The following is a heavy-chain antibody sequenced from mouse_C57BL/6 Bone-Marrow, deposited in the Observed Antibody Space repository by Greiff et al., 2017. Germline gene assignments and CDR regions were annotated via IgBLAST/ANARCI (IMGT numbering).Heavy chain of an antibody. CDR2: IYPGSGNT. CDR3: ASSYYGNYDFDY. D-gene: IGHD2-10*01. J-gene: IGHJ2*01. Sequence: VQLQQSGPELVKPGASVKISCKASGYSFTSYYIHWVKQRPGQGLEWIGWIYPGSGNTKYNEKFKGKATLTADTSSSTAYMQLSSLTSEDSAVYYCASSYYGNYDFDYWGQGTTLTVSS. V-gene: IGHV1-66*01. CDR1: GYSFTSYY.